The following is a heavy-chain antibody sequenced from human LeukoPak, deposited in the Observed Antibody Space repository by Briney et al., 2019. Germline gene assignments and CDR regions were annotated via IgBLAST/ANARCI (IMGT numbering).Heavy chain of an antibody. CDR2: ISAYNGNT. V-gene: IGHV1-18*01. CDR3: ARDRGGTYYHYYGMDV. CDR1: GYTFTSYG. D-gene: IGHD1-1*01. J-gene: IGHJ6*02. Sequence: ASVKVSCKASGYTFTSYGISWVRQAPGQGLEWMGWISAYNGNTNYAQKLQGRVTMTTDTSTSTAYMELRSLRSDDTAVYYCARDRGGTYYHYYGMDVWGQGTTVTVSS.